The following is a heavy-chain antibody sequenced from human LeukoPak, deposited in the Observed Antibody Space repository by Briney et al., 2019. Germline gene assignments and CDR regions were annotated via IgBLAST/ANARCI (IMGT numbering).Heavy chain of an antibody. Sequence: TLSLTCTVSGGSISSGSYYWSWIRQPAGKGLEWIGRIYTSGSTNYNPSLKSRVTISVDTSKNQFSLKLSSVTAADTAVYYCARFSIAAALDYWGQGTLVTVSS. CDR3: ARFSIAAALDY. J-gene: IGHJ4*02. CDR2: IYTSGST. D-gene: IGHD6-6*01. CDR1: GGSISSGSYY. V-gene: IGHV4-61*02.